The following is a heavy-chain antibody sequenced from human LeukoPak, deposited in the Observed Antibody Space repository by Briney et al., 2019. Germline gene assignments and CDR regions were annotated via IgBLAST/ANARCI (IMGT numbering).Heavy chain of an antibody. D-gene: IGHD1-26*01. CDR2: ISSSAVTI. Sequence: GGSLRLSCAASGLTFSSYAMSWVRQAPGKGLEWVSYISSSAVTIYYAASVKGRFTVSRDNANSSLYLHLDSLRAEDTAVYYCARVDMGAADYWGQGTLVTVSS. J-gene: IGHJ4*02. CDR1: GLTFSSYA. CDR3: ARVDMGAADY. V-gene: IGHV3-48*03.